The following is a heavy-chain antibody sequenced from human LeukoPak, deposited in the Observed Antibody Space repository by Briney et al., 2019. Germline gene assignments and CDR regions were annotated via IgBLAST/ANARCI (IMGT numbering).Heavy chain of an antibody. V-gene: IGHV3-49*04. D-gene: IGHD3-22*01. CDR2: IRSKAYGGTT. CDR3: TRAGVVVVISFDY. CDR1: GFTFGDYA. J-gene: IGHJ4*02. Sequence: GRSLRLSCRASGFTFGDYAMSWVRQAPGKGLEWVGFIRSKAYGGTTEYAASVKGRFTISRDDSKSIAYLQMNSLKTEDTAVYYCTRAGVVVVISFDYWGQGTLVTVSS.